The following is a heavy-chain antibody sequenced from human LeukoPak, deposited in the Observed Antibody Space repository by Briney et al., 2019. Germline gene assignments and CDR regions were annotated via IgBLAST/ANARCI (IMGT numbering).Heavy chain of an antibody. Sequence: PSETLSLTCIVSGGXIFRSLSYWGWIRQPPGKGLQWIGKINYSGSTYYTPSLKSRVTIFVNTSKNQFSLNLSSVTAADTAVYYCARQYSSSSSCYIDAWGQGTLVTVSS. D-gene: IGHD2-2*02. CDR2: INYSGST. V-gene: IGHV4-39*01. CDR3: ARQYSSSSSCYIDA. J-gene: IGHJ5*02. CDR1: GGXIFRSLSY.